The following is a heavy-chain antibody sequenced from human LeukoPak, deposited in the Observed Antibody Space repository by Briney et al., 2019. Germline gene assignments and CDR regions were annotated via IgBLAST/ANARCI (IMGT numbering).Heavy chain of an antibody. J-gene: IGHJ6*02. D-gene: IGHD1-1*01. Sequence: PVKVSCKASGGTFSSYAISWVRQAPGQGLEWMGRIIPILGIANYAQKFQGRVTITADKSTSTAYMELSSLRSEDTAVYYCARDGTTGTTYYYYGMDVWGQGTTVTVSS. CDR1: GGTFSSYA. CDR3: ARDGTTGTTYYYYGMDV. CDR2: IIPILGIA. V-gene: IGHV1-69*04.